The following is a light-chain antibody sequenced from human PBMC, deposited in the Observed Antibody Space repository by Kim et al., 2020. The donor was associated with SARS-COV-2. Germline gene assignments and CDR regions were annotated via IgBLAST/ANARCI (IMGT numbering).Light chain of an antibody. CDR3: QAWDSSTAV. J-gene: IGLJ2*01. Sequence: SYELTQPPSVSVSPGQTASITCSGDKLGDKYACWYQQKPGQSPVLVIYQDNKRPSGIPERFSGSNSGNTATLTISGTQAMDEADYYCQAWDSSTAVFSGG. CDR1: KLGDKY. V-gene: IGLV3-1*01. CDR2: QDN.